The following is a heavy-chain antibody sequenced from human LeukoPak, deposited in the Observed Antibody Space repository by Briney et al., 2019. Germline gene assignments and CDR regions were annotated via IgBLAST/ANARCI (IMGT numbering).Heavy chain of an antibody. V-gene: IGHV1-69*05. Sequence: ASVKVSCKASGGTFGNYAINWVRQAPGQGVEWMGGINPTFITATYAQKFQGRVTISTDESTSTAYMELSSLRSEDTAVYYCARLEGGITVFGVPRGGTFDIWGQGTMVTVSS. CDR3: ARLEGGITVFGVPRGGTFDI. J-gene: IGHJ3*02. CDR2: INPTFITA. CDR1: GGTFGNYA. D-gene: IGHD3-3*01.